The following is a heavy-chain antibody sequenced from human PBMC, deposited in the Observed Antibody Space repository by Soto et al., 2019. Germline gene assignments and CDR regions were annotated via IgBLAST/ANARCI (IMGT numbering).Heavy chain of an antibody. V-gene: IGHV1-18*01. D-gene: IGHD6-25*01. J-gene: IGHJ3*02. Sequence: ASVKVSCKASGYTFTSYGLSWVRQAPGQGLEWMGWISAYNGNTNYAQKLQGRVTMTTDTSTSTAYMELRSLRSDDTAVYYCAAERASYPDAFDIWGQGTMVTVSS. CDR1: GYTFTSYG. CDR3: AAERASYPDAFDI. CDR2: ISAYNGNT.